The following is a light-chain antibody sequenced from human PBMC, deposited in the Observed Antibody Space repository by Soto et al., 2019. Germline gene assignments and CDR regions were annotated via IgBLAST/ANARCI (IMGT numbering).Light chain of an antibody. V-gene: IGLV2-11*01. J-gene: IGLJ1*01. CDR2: DVS. CDR3: CSYVGGYSYV. Sequence: QSVLTQPASVSGSPGQSITISCTGTSSDVGGYNYVSWYQQHPGKAPKLMIYDVSKRPSGVPDRFSGSKSGNTASLTISGLQDEDEADYYCCSYVGGYSYVFGIGTKVTV. CDR1: SSDVGGYNY.